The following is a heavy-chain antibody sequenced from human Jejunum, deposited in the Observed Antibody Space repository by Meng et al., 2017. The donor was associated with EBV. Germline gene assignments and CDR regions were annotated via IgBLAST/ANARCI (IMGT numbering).Heavy chain of an antibody. Sequence: QVQLVQAGAWVKEPGASVKVSCKTSGNPFTTYCLHLVRQAPGQGLEWMGIINTRGGTTTYAQGFQGRVTMSRDTSTGTVYMDLSGLTSEDTAMYYCARTFGDYDAFDYWGQGTLVTVSS. CDR2: INTRGGTT. D-gene: IGHD4-17*01. CDR1: GNPFTTYC. CDR3: ARTFGDYDAFDY. J-gene: IGHJ4*02. V-gene: IGHV1-46*01.